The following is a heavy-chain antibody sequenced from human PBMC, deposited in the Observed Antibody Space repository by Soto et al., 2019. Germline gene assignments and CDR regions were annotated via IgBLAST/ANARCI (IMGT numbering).Heavy chain of an antibody. CDR1: GGSFSGYY. J-gene: IGHJ4*02. V-gene: IGHV4-34*01. CDR3: ARETYYYESSGYHY. CDR2: INHSGST. Sequence: QVQLQQWGAGLLKPSETLSLTCAVYGGSFSGYYWSWIRQPPGKGLEWIGEINHSGSTNYNPSLKSRVTISVDTSKNQFSLKLSSVTAADTAVYYCARETYYYESSGYHYWGQGTLVTVSS. D-gene: IGHD3-22*01.